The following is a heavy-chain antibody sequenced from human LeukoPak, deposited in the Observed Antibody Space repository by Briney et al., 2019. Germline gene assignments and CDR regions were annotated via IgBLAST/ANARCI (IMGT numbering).Heavy chain of an antibody. CDR1: GGSISAYY. Sequence: KSSETLSLTCSVSGGSISAYYWGWIRQPPGKGLEWIGSIYHSGSTFYNPSLKSRVTISVDTSKNQFSLKLSSVTAADTAVYYCARAVPADTYYYYYYMDVWGKGTTVTVSS. CDR3: ARAVPADTYYYYYYMDV. D-gene: IGHD2-2*01. V-gene: IGHV4-38-2*02. J-gene: IGHJ6*03. CDR2: IYHSGST.